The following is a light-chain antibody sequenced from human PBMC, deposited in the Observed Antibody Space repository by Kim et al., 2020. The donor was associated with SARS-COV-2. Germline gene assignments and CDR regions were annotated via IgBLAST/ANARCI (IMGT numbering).Light chain of an antibody. J-gene: IGKJ4*01. V-gene: IGKV1-39*01. CDR1: QSITNY. CDR2: ASS. CDR3: QQSHTTPLLS. Sequence: DIQLTQSPSSLSASVGDRVTIACRSSQSITNYLNWYQQRPGKAPKLLIFASSTLQRGVPSRFSGSGSRTDFTLTISSLQPEDFATYYCQQSHTTPLLSFGGGTKLEI.